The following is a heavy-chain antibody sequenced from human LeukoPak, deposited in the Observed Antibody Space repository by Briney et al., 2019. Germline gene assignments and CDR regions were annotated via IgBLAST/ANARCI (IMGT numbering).Heavy chain of an antibody. Sequence: SETLSLTCAVYGGSFSGYYWSWIRQPPGEGLEWIGSIYYSGNTYYNPSLKSRVTISVDTSQNQFSLRLTSVTAADTAVYYCARDSDDYGDYGDDYWGQGTLVTVSS. CDR1: GGSFSGYY. J-gene: IGHJ4*02. CDR3: ARDSDDYGDYGDDY. V-gene: IGHV4-34*01. D-gene: IGHD4-17*01. CDR2: IYYSGNT.